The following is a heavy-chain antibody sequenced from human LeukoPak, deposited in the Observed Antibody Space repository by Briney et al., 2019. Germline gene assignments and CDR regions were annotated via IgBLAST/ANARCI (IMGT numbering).Heavy chain of an antibody. CDR2: VSRRSSFI. CDR3: ARVSDAYDYFFDY. Sequence: PGGSLRLSCAASGFAFSSYSMNWVRQAPGKGLEWVSSVSRRSSFIFYADSVQGRFTVSRDDAKDSLFLQMNSLRAEDTAVYYCARVSDAYDYFFDYWGQGTLVTASS. CDR1: GFAFSSYS. V-gene: IGHV3-21*01. D-gene: IGHD5-12*01. J-gene: IGHJ4*02.